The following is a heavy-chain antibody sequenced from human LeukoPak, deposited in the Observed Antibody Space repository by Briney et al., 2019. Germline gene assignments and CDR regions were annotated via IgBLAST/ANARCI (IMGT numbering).Heavy chain of an antibody. CDR2: IYYSGST. J-gene: IGHJ6*03. D-gene: IGHD1-26*01. CDR3: ARDRATSGSYYVPYYFYYMDV. Sequence: PSETLSLTCTVSGVSISSHYWSWLRQPPGKGLEWIGYIYYSGSTNYNPSLKSRVTISVDTSKNQFSLKLSSVTAADTAVYYCARDRATSGSYYVPYYFYYMDVWGKGTTVTVSS. CDR1: GVSISSHY. V-gene: IGHV4-59*11.